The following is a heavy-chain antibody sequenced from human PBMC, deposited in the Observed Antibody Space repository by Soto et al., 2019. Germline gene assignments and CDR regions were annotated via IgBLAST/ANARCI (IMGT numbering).Heavy chain of an antibody. CDR1: GFTFSSYA. J-gene: IGHJ6*03. V-gene: IGHV3-23*01. CDR2: ISGSGGST. Sequence: GGSLRLSCAASGFTFSSYAMSWVRQAPGKGLEWVSAISGSGGSTYYADSVKGRFTISRDNSKNTLYLQMNSLRAEDTAVYYCAKVTQKGIYYYYMDVWGKGTTVTVSS. CDR3: AKVTQKGIYYYYMDV.